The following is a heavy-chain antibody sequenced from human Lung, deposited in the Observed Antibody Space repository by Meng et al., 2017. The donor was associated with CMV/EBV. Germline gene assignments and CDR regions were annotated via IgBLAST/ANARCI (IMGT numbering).Heavy chain of an antibody. J-gene: IGHJ3*01. Sequence: ESXKISXKGSGYRFSDHWIGWVRQMPGKGLEWMGIIWPGDSDTRYSPSFQGQVTISADKSISTAYLQWTSLKASDTAMYYCATTFVVPASLYAFDVWG. D-gene: IGHD2-2*01. CDR2: IWPGDSDT. CDR3: ATTFVVPASLYAFDV. V-gene: IGHV5-51*01. CDR1: GYRFSDHW.